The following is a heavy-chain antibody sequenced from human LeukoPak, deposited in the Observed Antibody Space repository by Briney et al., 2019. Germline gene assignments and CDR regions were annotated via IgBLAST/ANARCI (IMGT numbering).Heavy chain of an antibody. D-gene: IGHD1-26*01. V-gene: IGHV3-23*01. CDR3: AKDTAAVGGHDLDY. Sequence: PGGSLRLSCAASGFIFRNYAMSWVRQAPGKGPEWVSAIANNGDYIFYADSVKGRFTISRDNSKNTLFLLMNNLRAEDTAVYYCAKDTAAVGGHDLDYWGQGTLATVSS. CDR2: IANNGDYI. CDR1: GFIFRNYA. J-gene: IGHJ4*02.